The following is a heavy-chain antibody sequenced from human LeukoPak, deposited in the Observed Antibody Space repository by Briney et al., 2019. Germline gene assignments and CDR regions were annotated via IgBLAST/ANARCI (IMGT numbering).Heavy chain of an antibody. CDR1: GFSLSTSGVG. V-gene: IGHV2-5*02. Sequence: SGPTLVNPTQTLTLTCTFSGFSLSTSGVGVGWIRQPPGKALEWLALIYWDDDKRYSPSLKSRLTITKDTSKNQVVLTMTNMDPVDTATYYCAHGTLLGIAGNYYDSSGYTDFDYWGQGTLVTDSS. J-gene: IGHJ4*02. CDR2: IYWDDDK. CDR3: AHGTLLGIAGNYYDSSGYTDFDY. D-gene: IGHD3-22*01.